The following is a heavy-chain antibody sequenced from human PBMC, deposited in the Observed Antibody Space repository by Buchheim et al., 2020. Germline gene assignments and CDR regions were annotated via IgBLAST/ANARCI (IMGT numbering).Heavy chain of an antibody. CDR1: GGSISSYY. D-gene: IGHD4-17*01. V-gene: IGHV4-59*01. CDR3: ASLVGTLDNGDPRDYYYGMDV. J-gene: IGHJ6*02. CDR2: IYYSGST. Sequence: QVQLQESGPGLVKPSETLSLTCTVSGGSISSYYWSWIRQPPGKGLEWIGYIYYSGSTNYNPSLKSRVTISVDTSKNQFSLKLSSVTAADTAVYYCASLVGTLDNGDPRDYYYGMDVWGQGTT.